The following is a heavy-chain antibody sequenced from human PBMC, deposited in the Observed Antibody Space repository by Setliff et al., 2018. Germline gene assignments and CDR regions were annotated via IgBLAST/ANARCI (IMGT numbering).Heavy chain of an antibody. D-gene: IGHD1-26*01. V-gene: IGHV4-4*07. CDR2: IYTSGST. CDR1: GGSISNYY. J-gene: IGHJ3*02. Sequence: SETLSLTCIVSGGSISNYYWSWIRQPAGKGLEWIGRIYTSGSTNHNPSLKSRVTMSVDTSKNQFSLKLSSVTAADTAVYYWARKGISALSGAFDMWGQGTMVTVSS. CDR3: ARKGISALSGAFDM.